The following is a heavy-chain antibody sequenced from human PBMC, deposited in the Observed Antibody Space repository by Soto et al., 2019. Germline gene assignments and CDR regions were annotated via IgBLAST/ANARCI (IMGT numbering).Heavy chain of an antibody. CDR1: GFTFSSYA. J-gene: IGHJ4*02. CDR3: AKDLDSSGYYDIDY. Sequence: PGGSLRLSCAASGFTFSSYAMSWVRQAPGKGLEWVSAISGSGGSTYYADSVKGRFTISRDNSKNTLYLQMNSLRAEDTAVYYCAKDLDSSGYYDIDYWGQGTLVTVSS. D-gene: IGHD3-22*01. CDR2: ISGSGGST. V-gene: IGHV3-23*01.